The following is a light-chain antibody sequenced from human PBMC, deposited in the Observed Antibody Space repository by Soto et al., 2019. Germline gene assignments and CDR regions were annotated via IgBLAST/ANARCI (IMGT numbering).Light chain of an antibody. CDR2: EVS. CDR1: SSDVGGYNY. CDR3: SSYAGSNNQV. J-gene: IGLJ1*01. Sequence: QSALTQPPSASGSPGQSVTISCTGTSSDVGGYNYVSWYQQHPGRAPKLMIYEVSKRPSGVPERFSGSTSGNTASLTVSGHQTEDEADYYCSSYAGSNNQVFGTGTKLTVL. V-gene: IGLV2-8*01.